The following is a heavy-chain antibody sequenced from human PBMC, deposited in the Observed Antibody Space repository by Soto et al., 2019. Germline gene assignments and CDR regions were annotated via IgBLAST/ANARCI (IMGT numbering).Heavy chain of an antibody. CDR1: GFTFSSYS. D-gene: IGHD3-10*01. V-gene: IGHV3-48*02. CDR2: ISSSSTI. CDR3: ARDRSELLWDFDY. Sequence: GGSLRLSCAASGFTFSSYSMNWVRQAPGKGLEWVSYISSSSTIYYADSVKGRFTISRDNAKNSLYLQMNSLRDEDTAVYYCARDRSELLWDFDYWGQGTLVTVSS. J-gene: IGHJ4*02.